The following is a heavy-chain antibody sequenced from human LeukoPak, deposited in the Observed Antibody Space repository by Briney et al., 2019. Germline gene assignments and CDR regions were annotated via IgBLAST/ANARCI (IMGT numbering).Heavy chain of an antibody. CDR1: GFTFSSYW. V-gene: IGHV3-7*01. D-gene: IGHD5-18*01. Sequence: PGGSLRLSCAASGFTFSSYWMSWVRQAPGKGLEWVAHIKQDGSEKYYVDSVKGRFTISRDNAKNSLYLQMNSLRAEDTAVYYCARDFERIQLWSPPGDWGQGTLVTVSS. J-gene: IGHJ4*02. CDR2: IKQDGSEK. CDR3: ARDFERIQLWSPPGD.